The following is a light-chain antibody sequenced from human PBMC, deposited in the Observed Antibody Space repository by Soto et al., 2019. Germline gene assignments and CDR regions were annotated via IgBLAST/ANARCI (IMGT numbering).Light chain of an antibody. V-gene: IGKV3-20*01. J-gene: IGKJ1*01. CDR3: QQYDTSPGT. CDR1: QSVSSY. Sequence: ENFLTQFPTPPSFSPREKDTPPRRASQSVSSYLAWYQQKPGQAPRLLIYDASNRATGIPDRFSGSGSGTDFTLTVSRLEPADFAVYFCQQYDTSPGTFGQGTKVDIK. CDR2: DAS.